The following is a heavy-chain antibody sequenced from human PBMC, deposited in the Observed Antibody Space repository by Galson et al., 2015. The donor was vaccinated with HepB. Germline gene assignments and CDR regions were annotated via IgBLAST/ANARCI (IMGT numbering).Heavy chain of an antibody. CDR3: ARESQGYCSSTSCYPAGP. J-gene: IGHJ5*02. Sequence: SVKVSCKASGYTFTSYYMHWVRQAPGQGLEWMGIINPSGGSTSYAQKFQGRVTMTRDTSTSTVHMELSSLRSEDTAVYYCARESQGYCSSTSCYPAGPWGQGTLVTVSS. D-gene: IGHD2-2*01. V-gene: IGHV1-46*01. CDR2: INPSGGST. CDR1: GYTFTSYY.